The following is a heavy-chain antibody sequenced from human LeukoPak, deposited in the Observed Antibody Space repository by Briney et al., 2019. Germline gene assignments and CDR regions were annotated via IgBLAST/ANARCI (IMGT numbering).Heavy chain of an antibody. CDR2: AGWAGGTT. D-gene: IGHD3-10*02. CDR3: AKELGTMFFDY. Sequence: GGSLRLSCATSGFNFDRYTIHWVRQAPGKGLEWVSLAGWAGGTTYYSDSVRGRFTISRDSGKNSVYLQMNSLTTDDTAFYLCAKELGTMFFDYWGQGALVTVSS. V-gene: IGHV3-43*01. J-gene: IGHJ4*02. CDR1: GFNFDRYT.